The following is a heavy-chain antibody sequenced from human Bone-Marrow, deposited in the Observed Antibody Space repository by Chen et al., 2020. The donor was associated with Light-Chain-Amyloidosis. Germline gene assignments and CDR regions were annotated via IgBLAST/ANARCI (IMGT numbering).Heavy chain of an antibody. CDR2: ISWNSGYI. Sequence: EIQLVESGGGLVQPGRSLRLPCAASGFTFGDYAMHWVRLAPGRGLEWVSGISWNSGYIAYAASVKGRFTISRDNANNFLYLQTNSLRAEDSALYYCASLHDYNTYHLPFDYWGQGTLVTVSS. CDR1: GFTFGDYA. D-gene: IGHD4-4*01. J-gene: IGHJ4*02. V-gene: IGHV3-9*01. CDR3: ASLHDYNTYHLPFDY.